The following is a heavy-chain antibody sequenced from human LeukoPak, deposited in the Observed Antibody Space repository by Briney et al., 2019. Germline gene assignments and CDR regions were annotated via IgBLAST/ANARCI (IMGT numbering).Heavy chain of an antibody. CDR2: IKQDGSVK. V-gene: IGHV3-7*01. CDR1: GLTFSSYW. J-gene: IGHJ3*02. Sequence: PGGSLRLSCVGSGLTFSSYWMSWFRQAPGKGLEWVANIKQDGSVKQYVDSVKGRFSISRGNARNSLYLQMNSLRVEDTAVYYCAGGGASDMWGQGTMVTVSS. CDR3: AGGGASDM.